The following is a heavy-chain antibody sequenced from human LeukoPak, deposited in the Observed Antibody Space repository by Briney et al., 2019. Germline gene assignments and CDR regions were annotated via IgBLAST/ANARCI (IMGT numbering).Heavy chain of an antibody. Sequence: PGGSLRLSCTASGFTFNIYSMNWVRQAPGKGLEWIGYIYYSGSTYYNPSLKSRVTISVDTSKNQFSLKLSSLTAADMAVYYCAGTQKFIAVAGDDAFDIWGQGTMVTVSS. J-gene: IGHJ3*02. CDR2: IYYSGST. CDR1: GFTFNIYS. CDR3: AGTQKFIAVAGDDAFDI. D-gene: IGHD6-19*01. V-gene: IGHV4-59*06.